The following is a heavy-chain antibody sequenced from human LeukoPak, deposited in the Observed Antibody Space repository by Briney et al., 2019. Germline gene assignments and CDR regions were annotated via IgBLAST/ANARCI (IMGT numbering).Heavy chain of an antibody. CDR1: GGSFSGYY. J-gene: IGHJ6*03. CDR2: INHSGST. Sequence: SKTLSLTCAVYGGSFSGYYWSWIRQPPGKGLEWIGEINHSGSTNYNPSLKSRVTISVDTSKNQFSLKLSSVTAADTAVYYCARGTSTMIVVFHLYYYYYYMDVWGKGTTVTVSS. V-gene: IGHV4-34*01. D-gene: IGHD3-22*01. CDR3: ARGTSTMIVVFHLYYYYYYMDV.